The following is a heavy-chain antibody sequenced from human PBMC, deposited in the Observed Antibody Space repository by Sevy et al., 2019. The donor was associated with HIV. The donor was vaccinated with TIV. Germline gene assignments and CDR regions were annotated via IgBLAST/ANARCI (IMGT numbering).Heavy chain of an antibody. J-gene: IGHJ6*02. V-gene: IGHV3-48*01. CDR3: ATSYYGSGAPTYHYYGMDV. CDR2: ISTRSNTI. D-gene: IGHD3-10*01. CDR1: GFSFGSYS. Sequence: GGSLRLSCAASGFSFGSYSMNWVRQAPGQGLEWVSYISTRSNTIYYADSMKGRFTISRDNAKNSLYLQMNSLSAEDTAGYYSATSYYGSGAPTYHYYGMDVWGQGTTVTFSS.